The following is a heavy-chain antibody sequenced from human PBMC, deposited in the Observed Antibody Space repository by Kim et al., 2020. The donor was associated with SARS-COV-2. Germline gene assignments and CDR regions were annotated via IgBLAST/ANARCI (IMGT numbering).Heavy chain of an antibody. CDR2: IYYSGST. J-gene: IGHJ6*02. CDR1: GGSISSSSYY. Sequence: SETLSLTCTVSGGSISSSSYYWGWIRQPPGKGLEWIGSIYYSGSTYYNPSLKSRVTISVDTSKNQFSLKLSSVTAADTAVYYCAKEMEGPIVYYYYYGMDAWGPRTTFTVSS. D-gene: IGHD2-15*01. V-gene: IGHV4-39*02. CDR3: AKEMEGPIVYYYYYGMDA.